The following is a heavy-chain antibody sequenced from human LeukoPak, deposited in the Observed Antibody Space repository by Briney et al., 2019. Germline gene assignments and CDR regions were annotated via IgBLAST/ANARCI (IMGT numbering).Heavy chain of an antibody. J-gene: IGHJ6*03. Sequence: ASVKVSCKASGYTFTGYYMHWVRQAPGQGLEWMGWINPNSGNTGYEQKFQGRVTITRNTSISTAYMELSSLRSEDTAVYYCARVVAGATGYYYMDVWGKGTTVTVSS. CDR3: ARVVAGATGYYYMDV. V-gene: IGHV1-8*03. CDR2: INPNSGNT. D-gene: IGHD1-26*01. CDR1: GYTFTGYY.